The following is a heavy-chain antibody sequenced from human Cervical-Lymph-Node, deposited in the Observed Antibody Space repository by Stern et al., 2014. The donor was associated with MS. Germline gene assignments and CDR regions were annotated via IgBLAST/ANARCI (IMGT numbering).Heavy chain of an antibody. Sequence: VQLEESGPGLVKPSGTLSLTCAVSGDSISNTNWWGWVRQNPGMGLEWMGDISHSATTNFSPSLKIRVTMSVDKSKNQFSLELKSVTAADTAIYYCARVNSGYNWFDYWGQGTLVTVSS. CDR3: ARVNSGYNWFDY. V-gene: IGHV4-4*02. CDR1: GDSISNTNW. J-gene: IGHJ5*01. D-gene: IGHD5-12*01. CDR2: ISHSATT.